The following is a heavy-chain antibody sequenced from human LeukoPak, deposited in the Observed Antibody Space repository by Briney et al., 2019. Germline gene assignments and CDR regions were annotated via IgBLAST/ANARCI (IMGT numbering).Heavy chain of an antibody. CDR2: ISYDGSNK. J-gene: IGHJ4*02. CDR3: ARDNLWFGELFPDY. CDR1: GFTFSSYA. D-gene: IGHD3-10*01. V-gene: IGHV3-30*04. Sequence: PGGSLRLSCAASGFTFSSYAMHWVRQAPGKGLEWVAVISYDGSNKYYADSVKGRFTISRDNSKNTLYLQMNSLRAEDTAVYYCARDNLWFGELFPDYWGQGTLVTVSS.